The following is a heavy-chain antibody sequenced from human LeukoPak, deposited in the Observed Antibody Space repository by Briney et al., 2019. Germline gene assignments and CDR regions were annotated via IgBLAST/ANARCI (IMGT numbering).Heavy chain of an antibody. J-gene: IGHJ4*02. CDR3: AKDIGRFGELLFN. D-gene: IGHD3-10*01. CDR1: GFTFDDYA. Sequence: GGSLRLSCAASGFTFDDYAMHWVRQAPGKGLEWVSGISWNSGSIGYADSVKGRFTISRDNAKNSLYLQMNSLRAEDTALYYCAKDIGRFGELLFNWGQGTLVTVSS. V-gene: IGHV3-9*01. CDR2: ISWNSGSI.